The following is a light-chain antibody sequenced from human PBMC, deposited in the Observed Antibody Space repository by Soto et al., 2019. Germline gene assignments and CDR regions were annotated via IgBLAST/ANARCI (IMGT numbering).Light chain of an antibody. CDR1: QNVNRY. Sequence: IQLTQSPSSLSASVGDRVTITCRTSQNVNRYLNWYQEQPGKAPKLLIYAASILQSGVPSRFSGSGSGTDFTLAISSLQPEEFTTYYCQQSYDTPQTFGPGTKVEIK. CDR2: AAS. J-gene: IGKJ1*01. CDR3: QQSYDTPQT. V-gene: IGKV1-39*01.